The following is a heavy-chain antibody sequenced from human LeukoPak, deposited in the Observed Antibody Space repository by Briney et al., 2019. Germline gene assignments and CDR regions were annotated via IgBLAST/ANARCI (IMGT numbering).Heavy chain of an antibody. V-gene: IGHV1-69*01. J-gene: IGHJ3*02. CDR1: GGTFSSYA. CDR3: AREVAEAFDI. Sequence: SVKDSCEASGGTFSSYAISWVRQAPGQGLDWMGGIIPIFGTANSAQKFQGRVTIKVDESTITAYMELSSLRSEDTAVYYCAREVAEAFDIWGQGTMDTVCS. D-gene: IGHD2-15*01. CDR2: IIPIFGTA.